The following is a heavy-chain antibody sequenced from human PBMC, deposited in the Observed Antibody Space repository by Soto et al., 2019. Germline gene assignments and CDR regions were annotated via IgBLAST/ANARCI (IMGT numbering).Heavy chain of an antibody. CDR3: ARGLYYYDSSGYLTA. CDR1: GGSFSGYY. Sequence: QVQLQQWGAGLLKPSETLSLTCAVYGGSFSGYYWSWIRQPPGKGLEWIGEINHSGSTNYNPSLKSRVTISVDTSKNQFSLKLSSVTAADTAVYYCARGLYYYDSSGYLTAWGQGTLVTVSS. D-gene: IGHD3-22*01. V-gene: IGHV4-34*01. CDR2: INHSGST. J-gene: IGHJ5*02.